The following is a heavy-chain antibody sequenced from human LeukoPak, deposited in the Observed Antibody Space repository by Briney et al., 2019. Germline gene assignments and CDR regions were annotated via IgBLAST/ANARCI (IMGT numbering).Heavy chain of an antibody. CDR3: AHRNDWLLFDAFDI. V-gene: IGHV2-5*02. D-gene: IGHD3-9*01. J-gene: IGHJ3*02. CDR1: GFSFSTSGVG. Sequence: ESGPTLVNPTQTLTLTRTFSGFSFSTSGVGVGWIRQPPGKALEWVALIYSDDDKRYSPSLKSRLNITKDTSKKQVVLTMTNMDPVDTATYYCAHRNDWLLFDAFDIWGQGTMVTVSS. CDR2: IYSDDDK.